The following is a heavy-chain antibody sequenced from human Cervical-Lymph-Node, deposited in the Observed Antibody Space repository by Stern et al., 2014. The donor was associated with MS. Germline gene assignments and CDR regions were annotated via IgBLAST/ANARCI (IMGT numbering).Heavy chain of an antibody. J-gene: IGHJ4*02. CDR3: ARQHCTTINCENYYFDY. V-gene: IGHV4-4*02. CDR2: IYHLGST. D-gene: IGHD2/OR15-2a*01. CDR1: GDSITSNNW. Sequence: VKLVESGTGLVKPSGTLTLTCAGSGDSITSNNWRGGVRQSPGDGLAWLGDIYHLGSTNYSPSLQSRVTISADKSKNQFSLRLDSVTAADTALYYCARQHCTTINCENYYFDYWGQGSLVTVSS.